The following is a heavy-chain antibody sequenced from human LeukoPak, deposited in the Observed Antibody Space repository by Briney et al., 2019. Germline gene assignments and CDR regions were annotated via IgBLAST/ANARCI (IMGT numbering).Heavy chain of an antibody. J-gene: IGHJ3*02. CDR3: AYYGGNAFHI. D-gene: IGHD3-22*01. V-gene: IGHV3-21*01. CDR2: ISSSSSYI. Sequence: GGSLRLSCAASGFTFSSYSVNWVRQAPGKGLEWVSSISSSSSYIYYADSVKGRFTISRDNAKNSLYLQMNSLRAEDTAVYYCAYYGGNAFHIWGQETMVTVPS. CDR1: GFTFSSYS.